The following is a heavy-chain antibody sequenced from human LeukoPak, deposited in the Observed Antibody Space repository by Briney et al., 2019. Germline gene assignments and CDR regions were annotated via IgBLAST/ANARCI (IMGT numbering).Heavy chain of an antibody. J-gene: IGHJ6*02. D-gene: IGHD2-2*01. Sequence: ASVKVSCKASGYTFTSYGISWVRQAPGQGLEWMGWISAYNGNTNYAQKLQGRVTMTTDTSTSTAYMEPRSLRSDDTAVYYCARAIPELGYCSSTSCKTPMPYYYYGMDVWGQGTTVTVSS. V-gene: IGHV1-18*01. CDR1: GYTFTSYG. CDR2: ISAYNGNT. CDR3: ARAIPELGYCSSTSCKTPMPYYYYGMDV.